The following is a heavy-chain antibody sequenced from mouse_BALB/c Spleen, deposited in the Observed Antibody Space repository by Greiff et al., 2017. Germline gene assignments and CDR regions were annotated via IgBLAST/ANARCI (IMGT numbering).Heavy chain of an antibody. CDR2: IYPGDGDT. CDR1: GYTFTSYW. CDR3: ARGGGYDEYFDY. V-gene: IGHV1-87*01. Sequence: QVQLKQSGAELARPGASVKLSCKASGYTFTSYWMQWVKQRPGQGLEWIGAIYPGDGDTRYTQKFKGKATLTADKSSSTAYMQLSSLASEDSAVYYCARGGGYDEYFDYWGQGTTLTVSS. D-gene: IGHD2-2*01. J-gene: IGHJ2*01.